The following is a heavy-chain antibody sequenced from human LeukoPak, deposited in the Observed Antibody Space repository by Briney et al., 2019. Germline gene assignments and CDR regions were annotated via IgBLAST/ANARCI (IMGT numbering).Heavy chain of an antibody. J-gene: IGHJ6*02. CDR1: GGSISSYY. CDR3: ARDSYSSDCSGGSCYSYYYYGMDV. D-gene: IGHD2-15*01. CDR2: IYTSGST. Sequence: SETLSLTCTGSGGSISSYYWSWIRQPAGKGLEWIGRIYTSGSTNYSPSLKSRVTMSGDTSKNQFSLKLSSVTAADTAVYYCARDSYSSDCSGGSCYSYYYYGMDVWGQGTTVTVSS. V-gene: IGHV4-4*07.